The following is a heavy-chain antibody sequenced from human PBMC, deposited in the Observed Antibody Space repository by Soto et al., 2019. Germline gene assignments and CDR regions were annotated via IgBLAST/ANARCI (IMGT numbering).Heavy chain of an antibody. J-gene: IGHJ4*02. CDR1: GYTFNDYG. CDR2: ISANNGNT. CDR3: ARRCLTRRGEDY. D-gene: IGHD3-10*01. V-gene: IGHV1-18*01. Sequence: QVQLVQSGAEVKQPGASVKVSCKASGYTFNDYGFSWVRRAPGQGLEWMGWISANNGNTKYAPKVQGRVTMTTDTSTSTAYMELRSLRSDDTAVYYCARRCLTRRGEDYWGQGTLVTVSS.